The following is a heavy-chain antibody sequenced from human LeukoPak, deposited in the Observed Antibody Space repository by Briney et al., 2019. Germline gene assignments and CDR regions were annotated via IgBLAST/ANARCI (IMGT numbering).Heavy chain of an antibody. D-gene: IGHD2-15*01. J-gene: IGHJ6*02. CDR2: ISSSSSYI. CDR1: GFTFSSYW. Sequence: GGSLRLSCAASGFTFSSYWVHWVRQAPGKGLEWVSSISSSSSYIYYADSVKGRFTISRDNAKNSLYLQMNSLRAEDTAVYYCAREGPHCSGGSCYSGYYYYGMDVWGQGTTVTVSS. V-gene: IGHV3-21*01. CDR3: AREGPHCSGGSCYSGYYYYGMDV.